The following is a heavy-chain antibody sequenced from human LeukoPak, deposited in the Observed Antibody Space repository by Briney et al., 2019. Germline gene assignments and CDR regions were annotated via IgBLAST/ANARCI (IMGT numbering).Heavy chain of an antibody. CDR3: AKYTSSGAHPHDI. Sequence: HAGGSLRLSCAASGFTFSSYAMSWVRQAPGKGLEWVSGISAGGGSTYYADSVKGRFTISRDNSKNTLYLQMNSLRAEDTAVYYCAKYTSSGAHPHDIWGQGTMVTVSS. D-gene: IGHD6-19*01. CDR1: GFTFSSYA. CDR2: ISAGGGST. V-gene: IGHV3-23*01. J-gene: IGHJ3*02.